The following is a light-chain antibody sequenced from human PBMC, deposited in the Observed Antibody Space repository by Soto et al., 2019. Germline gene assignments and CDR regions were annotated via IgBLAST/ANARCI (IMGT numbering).Light chain of an antibody. CDR2: DAS. CDR1: QGISSA. V-gene: IGKV1-13*02. J-gene: IGKJ4*01. Sequence: AIQLTQSPSSLSASVGDRVTITCRARQGISSALAWYQQKPGKPPKLLIYDASSLESGVPSRFSGSGSGTDFTLTISSLQSEDFATYFWQQFNSYPLTFGGGTKVEIK. CDR3: QQFNSYPLT.